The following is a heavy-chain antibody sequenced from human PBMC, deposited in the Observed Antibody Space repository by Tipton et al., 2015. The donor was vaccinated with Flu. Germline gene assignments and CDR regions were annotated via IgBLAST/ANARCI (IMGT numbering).Heavy chain of an antibody. Sequence: TLSLTCTVSGGSISRGSYYWSWIRQPAGKGLEWIGLIYPSGSANYNPSLKSRVTISVDTSKDQFSLCLTSVTAADTAVYYCVRDRWNGFDTWGQGTRVTVSS. CDR3: VRDRWNGFDT. J-gene: IGHJ3*02. V-gene: IGHV4-61*02. D-gene: IGHD4-23*01. CDR1: GGSISRGSYY. CDR2: IYPSGSA.